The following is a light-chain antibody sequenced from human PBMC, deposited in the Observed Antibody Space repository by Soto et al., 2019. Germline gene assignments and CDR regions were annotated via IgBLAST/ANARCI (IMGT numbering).Light chain of an antibody. CDR1: QSVNSNY. V-gene: IGKV3-20*01. Sequence: EIVLTQSPGTLSLSPGERATLSCRASQSVNSNYFAWYQQKPGQAPSLLIYGISYRATGIPDRFSGSGSGTDFTLTISRLAPEDFAVYYCQQYGDSPVTFGQGTRLEIK. CDR2: GIS. J-gene: IGKJ5*01. CDR3: QQYGDSPVT.